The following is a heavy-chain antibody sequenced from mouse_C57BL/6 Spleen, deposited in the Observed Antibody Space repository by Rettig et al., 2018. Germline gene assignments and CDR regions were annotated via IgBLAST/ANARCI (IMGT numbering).Heavy chain of an antibody. Sequence: PGSGSTNYNEKFKSKATLTVDTSSSTAYMQLSSLTSEDSAVYYCARGEGGNYYGSFSWYFDVWGTGTTVTVSS. CDR2: PGSGST. CDR3: ARGEGGNYYGSFSWYFDV. V-gene: IGHV1-55*01. J-gene: IGHJ1*03. D-gene: IGHD1-1*01.